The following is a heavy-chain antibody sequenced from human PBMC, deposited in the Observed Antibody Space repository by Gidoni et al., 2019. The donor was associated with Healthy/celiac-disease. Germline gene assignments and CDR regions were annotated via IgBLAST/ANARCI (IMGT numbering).Heavy chain of an antibody. CDR2: ISYDGSNK. D-gene: IGHD3-22*01. CDR1: GFTFSSYG. Sequence: QVQLVESGGGVVQPGRSLRLSCAASGFTFSSYGMHWVRQAPGKGLEWVAVISYDGSNKYYADSVKGRFTISRDNSKNTLYLQMNSLRAEDTAVYYCAKDGGYDSSGYYYGACRTWGQGTLVTVSS. J-gene: IGHJ1*01. CDR3: AKDGGYDSSGYYYGACRT. V-gene: IGHV3-30*18.